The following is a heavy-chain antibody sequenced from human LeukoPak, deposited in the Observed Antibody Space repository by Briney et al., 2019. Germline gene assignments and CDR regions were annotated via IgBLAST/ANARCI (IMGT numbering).Heavy chain of an antibody. CDR1: GFTFSSYA. CDR2: ISGSGGST. V-gene: IGHV3-23*01. Sequence: GGPLRLSCSASGFTFSSYAMHWVRQAPGKGLEWVSAISGSGGSTYYADSVKGRFTVSRDNSENTLFLQMNSLRAEDTAIYYCAKDTDVVVPEYFQYWGQGTLVTVSS. D-gene: IGHD2-15*01. CDR3: AKDTDVVVPEYFQY. J-gene: IGHJ1*01.